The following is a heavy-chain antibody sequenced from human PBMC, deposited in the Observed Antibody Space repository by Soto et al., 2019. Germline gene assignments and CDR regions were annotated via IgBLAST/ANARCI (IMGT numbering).Heavy chain of an antibody. Sequence: QVQLQESGPGLVKPSETLSLTCTVSGGSINSNYWSWIRQPPGKGLEWIGYIYYSGSTNYNPSLKSRVTISVDTSKRLFYLKLNSVTAADTAVDYCARDRGANGAYFYYWCQGTLVTVSS. CDR2: IYYSGST. CDR3: ARDRGANGAYFYY. J-gene: IGHJ4*02. CDR1: GGSINSNY. V-gene: IGHV4-59*01. D-gene: IGHD3-10*01.